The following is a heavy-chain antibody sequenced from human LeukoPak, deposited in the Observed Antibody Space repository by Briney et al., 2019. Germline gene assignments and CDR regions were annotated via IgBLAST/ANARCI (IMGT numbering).Heavy chain of an antibody. V-gene: IGHV1-2*02. CDR1: GYTFTGYY. CDR3: ARFDYDSSGYRPYY. CDR2: MNPKSGGT. J-gene: IGHJ4*02. D-gene: IGHD3-22*01. Sequence: GASVKVSCKASGYTFTGYYVHWVRQAPGQGLEWMGWMNPKSGGTNYAQKFEARVTMNRDTSISTAYMELSRLRSDDTAVYYCARFDYDSSGYRPYYWGQGTLVTVSS.